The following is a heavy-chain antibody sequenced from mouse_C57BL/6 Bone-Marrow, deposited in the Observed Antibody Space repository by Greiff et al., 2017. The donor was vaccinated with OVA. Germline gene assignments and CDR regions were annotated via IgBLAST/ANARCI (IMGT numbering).Heavy chain of an antibody. Sequence: QVQLQQPGAELVRPGTSVKLSCKASGYTFTSYWMHWVKQRPGQGLEWIGVIDPSDSYTNYNQKFKGKATLTVDTSSSTAYMQLSSLTSEDSAVYYCARESIYYDYDDRGPWGQGTTLTVSS. D-gene: IGHD2-4*01. CDR3: ARESIYYDYDDRGP. V-gene: IGHV1-59*01. CDR1: GYTFTSYW. J-gene: IGHJ2*01. CDR2: IDPSDSYT.